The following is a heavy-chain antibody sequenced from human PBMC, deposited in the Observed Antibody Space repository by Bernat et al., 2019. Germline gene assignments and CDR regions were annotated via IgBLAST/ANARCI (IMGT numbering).Heavy chain of an antibody. D-gene: IGHD1-7*01. V-gene: IGHV3-73*02. CDR1: GFTFSGSA. Sequence: EVQLVESGGGLVQPGGSLKLSCAASGFTFSGSAMHWVRQASGKGLEWVGRIRSKANSYATAYAESVKGRFTIARDDSKNTAYLQMNSLKTEDTAVYYCTRPGWNSGLDYWGQGTLVTVSS. J-gene: IGHJ4*02. CDR2: IRSKANSYAT. CDR3: TRPGWNSGLDY.